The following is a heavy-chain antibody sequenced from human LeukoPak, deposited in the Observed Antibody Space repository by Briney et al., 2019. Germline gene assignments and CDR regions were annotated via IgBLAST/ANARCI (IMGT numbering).Heavy chain of an antibody. J-gene: IGHJ4*02. CDR1: GYTFTSYG. CDR2: ISAYNGNT. D-gene: IGHD3-16*02. Sequence: ASVKVSCKASGYTFTSYGISWVRQAPGQGLEWMGWISAYNGNTNYAQKLQGRVTMTTDTSTSTAYTELRSLRSDDTAVYYCARGTYDYVWGSYRSGSFDYWGQGTLVTVSS. V-gene: IGHV1-18*01. CDR3: ARGTYDYVWGSYRSGSFDY.